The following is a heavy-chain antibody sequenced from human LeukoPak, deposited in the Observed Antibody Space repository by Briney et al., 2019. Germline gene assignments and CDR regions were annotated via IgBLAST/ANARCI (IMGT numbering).Heavy chain of an antibody. D-gene: IGHD5-18*01. V-gene: IGHV3-23*01. CDR2: ISGSGGST. Sequence: GGSLRLSCAASGFTFSSYAMSWVRQAPGKGLEWVSAISGSGGSTYYADSVKGRFTISRDNSKDTLYLQMNSLRAEDTAVYYWGIDGGCIQLWFEYWGQGTKGTVSS. CDR3: GIDGGCIQLWFEY. CDR1: GFTFSSYA. J-gene: IGHJ4*02.